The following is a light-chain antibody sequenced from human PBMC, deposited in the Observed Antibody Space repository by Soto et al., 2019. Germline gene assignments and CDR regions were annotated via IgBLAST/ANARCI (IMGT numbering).Light chain of an antibody. J-gene: IGKJ1*01. CDR2: DAS. V-gene: IGKV3-11*01. Sequence: EIVLTQSPATLSLSPGERATLSCRASQSVSRNLAWYQQKPGQAPMLLIYDASNRATGIPARFSGSGSGTDFTLNISSLEPEDFAVYYCQQRSPPWTFGQGTKVEL. CDR1: QSVSRN. CDR3: QQRSPPWT.